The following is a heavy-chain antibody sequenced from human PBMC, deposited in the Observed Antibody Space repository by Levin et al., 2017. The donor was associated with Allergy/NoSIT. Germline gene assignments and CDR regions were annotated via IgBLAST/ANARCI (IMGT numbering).Heavy chain of an antibody. Sequence: GESLKISCTASGFIFSNFGMHWVRQAPGKGLEWVASISHDGSNIYYSDSVRGRFAISRDNSKNTLDLQVNSLRREDTALYYLAKKQRLTFFDAWGQGTLVTVSS. CDR2: ISHDGSNI. J-gene: IGHJ4*02. D-gene: IGHD6-25*01. CDR1: GFIFSNFG. V-gene: IGHV3-30*18. CDR3: AKKQRLTFFDA.